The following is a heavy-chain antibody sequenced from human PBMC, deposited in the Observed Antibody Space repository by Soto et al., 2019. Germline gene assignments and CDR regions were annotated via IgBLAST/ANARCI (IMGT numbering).Heavy chain of an antibody. V-gene: IGHV3-30-3*01. CDR1: GFTFSSYA. D-gene: IGHD3-22*01. CDR2: ISYDGSNK. CDR3: ARDLKYYDSSGYGFAY. J-gene: IGHJ4*02. Sequence: PGGSLRLSCASSGFTFSSYAMHWVRQAPGKGLEWVAVISYDGSNKYYADSVKGRFTISRDNSKNTLYLQMNSLRAEDTAVYYCARDLKYYDSSGYGFAYWGQGT.